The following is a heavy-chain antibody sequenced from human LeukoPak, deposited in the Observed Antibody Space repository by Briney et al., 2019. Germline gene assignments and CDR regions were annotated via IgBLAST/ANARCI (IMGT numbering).Heavy chain of an antibody. D-gene: IGHD3-22*01. Sequence: SVKVSCKASGGTFSSYAISWVRQAPGQGLEWMGGIIPIFGTANYAQKFQGRVTITADESTSTAYMELSSLRSEDTAVYYCARDWNYYDSSDVFDYWGQGTLVTVSS. V-gene: IGHV1-69*13. CDR3: ARDWNYYDSSDVFDY. J-gene: IGHJ4*02. CDR2: IIPIFGTA. CDR1: GGTFSSYA.